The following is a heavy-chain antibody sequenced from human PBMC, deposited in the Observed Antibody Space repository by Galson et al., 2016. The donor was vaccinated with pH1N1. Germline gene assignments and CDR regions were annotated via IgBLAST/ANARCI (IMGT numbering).Heavy chain of an antibody. D-gene: IGHD3-22*01. Sequence: TLSLTCTVSGGSISSGGYYWSWIRQHPGKGLGWIGYIYYTGSTYYNPSLKSRVIISVDTSKNQVSLNLSSVTAADTAVYYCVRAYYDSSPRNWFDPWGQGTLVTVSS. CDR1: GGSISSGGYY. CDR2: IYYTGST. J-gene: IGHJ5*02. CDR3: VRAYYDSSPRNWFDP. V-gene: IGHV4-31*03.